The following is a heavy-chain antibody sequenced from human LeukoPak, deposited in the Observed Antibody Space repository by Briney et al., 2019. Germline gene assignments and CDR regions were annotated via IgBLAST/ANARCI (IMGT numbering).Heavy chain of an antibody. CDR2: IYPGDSDT. D-gene: IGHD6-19*01. V-gene: IGHV5-51*01. CDR3: TRRIAVATSRHFDY. CDR1: GYSFTSYW. J-gene: IGHJ4*02. Sequence: GESLKISCKGSGYSFTSYWIGWVRQMPGKGLEWMGIIYPGDSDTRYSPSFQGQVTISADKSISTAYLQWSSLKASDTAMYYCTRRIAVATSRHFDYRGQGTLVTVSS.